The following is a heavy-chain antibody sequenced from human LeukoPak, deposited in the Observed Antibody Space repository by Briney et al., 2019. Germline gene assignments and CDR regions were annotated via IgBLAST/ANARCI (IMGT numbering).Heavy chain of an antibody. CDR1: GFTFSSYA. V-gene: IGHV3-23*01. CDR2: ISGSGGST. J-gene: IGHJ6*03. Sequence: GGSLRLSCAASGFTFSSYAMSWVRQAPGKGLEWVSAISGSGGSTYYADSVKGRFTISRDDSKNTLYLQMNSLRAEDTAVYYCAVLAAHYYYYYMDVWGKGTTVTVSS. CDR3: AVLAAHYYYYYMDV. D-gene: IGHD2-15*01.